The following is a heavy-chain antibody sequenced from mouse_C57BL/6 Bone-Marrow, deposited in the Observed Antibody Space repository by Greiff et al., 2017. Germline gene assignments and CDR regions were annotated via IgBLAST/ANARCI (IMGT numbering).Heavy chain of an antibody. CDR3: TRPGSSFYYFDY. D-gene: IGHD1-1*01. CDR1: GYTFTDYE. J-gene: IGHJ2*01. Sequence: QVQLQQSGAELVRPGASVTLSCKASGYTFTDYEMHWVKQTPVHGLEWIGAIDPETGGTAYNQKFKGKAILTADKSSSTAYMELRSLTSEDSAVYYSTRPGSSFYYFDYWGQGTTLTVSS. CDR2: IDPETGGT. V-gene: IGHV1-15*01.